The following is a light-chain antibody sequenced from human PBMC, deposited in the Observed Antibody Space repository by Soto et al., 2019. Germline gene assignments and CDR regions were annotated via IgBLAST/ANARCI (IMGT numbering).Light chain of an antibody. CDR3: QGNYDWSTRR. CDR2: GAS. Sequence: EIEMTQSPATLSVTPGDRATLSCRASQSVRRHLAWYQQKPGQAPRRLSYGASTRGTGFPGRVSGRWSETEFTLSISSLPSVEIAGYCCQGNYDWSTRRFGQGT. V-gene: IGKV3-15*01. J-gene: IGKJ1*01. CDR1: QSVRRH.